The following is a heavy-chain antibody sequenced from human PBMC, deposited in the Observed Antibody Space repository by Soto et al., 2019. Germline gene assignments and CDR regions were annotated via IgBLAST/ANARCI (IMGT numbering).Heavy chain of an antibody. J-gene: IGHJ4*02. V-gene: IGHV3-11*06. CDR1: GFTFSDYY. D-gene: IGHD6-13*01. CDR2: ISGTSASI. Sequence: GGSLSLSCAASGFTFSDYYMSLLHQVPGKGLEWVAYISGTSASIPYADSVKGRFIISGDYAKTSLYLQMNSLRAEDTAVYYGARVAVITAAGTIDYWGQGTLVTVSS. CDR3: ARVAVITAAGTIDY.